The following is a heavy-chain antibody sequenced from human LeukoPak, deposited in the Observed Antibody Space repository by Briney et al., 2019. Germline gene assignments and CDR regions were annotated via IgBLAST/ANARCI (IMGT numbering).Heavy chain of an antibody. V-gene: IGHV1-46*01. CDR2: INPGAGTT. J-gene: IGHJ4*02. CDR1: GYTFTTYY. CDR3: ARRGNYYDTLPHSIFDY. D-gene: IGHD3-22*01. Sequence: AASVKVSCKASGYTFTTYYMHWVRQAPGQRLEWMGIINPGAGTTDYARKFQGRLTMTRDTTTSTDYMELSSLRSEDTAVYYCARRGNYYDTLPHSIFDYWGQGTLVTVSS.